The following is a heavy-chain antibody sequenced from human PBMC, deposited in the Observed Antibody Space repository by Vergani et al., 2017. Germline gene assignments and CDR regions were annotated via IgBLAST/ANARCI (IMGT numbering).Heavy chain of an antibody. CDR3: AKGGDETMVTLPHN. V-gene: IGHV3-43*01. Sequence: EVQLVESGGLVVQPGGSLRLSCAASGFNFDDYTMEWVRQTPGKSLEWVALISWDGDTTNYADSVKGRFTISRDNNKNSLYLQMNRVTPEDTAFYYCAKGGDETMVTLPHNWGQGTLVAVSS. CDR2: ISWDGDTT. J-gene: IGHJ4*02. D-gene: IGHD4-23*01. CDR1: GFNFDDYT.